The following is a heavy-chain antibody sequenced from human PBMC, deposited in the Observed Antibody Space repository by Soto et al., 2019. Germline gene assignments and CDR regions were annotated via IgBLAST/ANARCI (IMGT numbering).Heavy chain of an antibody. J-gene: IGHJ4*02. Sequence: GESLKISCQTPQDFLTIPSWITWVRQRPGKGLEWVGRIDPSDSYTTYNPSLKGHVILSFDKSINTGFLQWTSLKASDTALYFCGGDFGSGHGDFWGQGTLVTVSS. CDR1: QDFLTIPSW. CDR2: IDPSDSYT. CDR3: GGDFGSGHGDF. V-gene: IGHV5-10-1*01. D-gene: IGHD3-3*01.